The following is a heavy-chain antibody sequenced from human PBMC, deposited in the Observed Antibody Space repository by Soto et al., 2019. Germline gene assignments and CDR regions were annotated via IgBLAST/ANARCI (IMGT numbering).Heavy chain of an antibody. CDR2: IGSSSSYI. CDR1: GFTFSSYS. CDR3: ARDGLELRRDYYGMDV. D-gene: IGHD1-7*01. Sequence: GGSLRLSCAASGFTFSSYSMNWFRQAPGKGLEWVSSIGSSSSYIYYADSVKGRFTISRDNAKNSLYLQMNSLRAEDTAVYYCARDGLELRRDYYGMDVWGQGTTVTVSS. J-gene: IGHJ6*02. V-gene: IGHV3-21*01.